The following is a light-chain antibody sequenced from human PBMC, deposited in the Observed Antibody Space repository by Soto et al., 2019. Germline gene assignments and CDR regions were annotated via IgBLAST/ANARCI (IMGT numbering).Light chain of an antibody. J-gene: IGKJ5*01. Sequence: DIQMTQSPSSLSAVVGDRVTISCRASQSISSYLNWYQQKPGEAPKRLIYAASNLQSGVPPRFSGSGSGTEFTLTISSLQSEDFAVYYCQQYNNWPPATFGQGTRREIK. CDR2: AAS. V-gene: IGKV1-39*01. CDR3: QQYNNWPPAT. CDR1: QSISSY.